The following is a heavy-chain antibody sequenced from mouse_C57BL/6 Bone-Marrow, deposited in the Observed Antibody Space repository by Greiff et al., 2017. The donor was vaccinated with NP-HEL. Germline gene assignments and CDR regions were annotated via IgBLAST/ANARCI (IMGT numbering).Heavy chain of an antibody. CDR3: ARGRAYYDYDAWFAY. D-gene: IGHD2-4*01. CDR1: GYTFTDHT. V-gene: IGHV1-78*01. CDR2: IYPRDGST. J-gene: IGHJ3*01. Sequence: QVQLKESDAELVKPGASVKISCKVSGYTFTDHTIHWMKQRPEQGLEWIGYIYPRDGSTKYNEKFKGKATLTADKSSSTAYMQLNSLTSEDSAVYFCARGRAYYDYDAWFAYWGQGTLVTVSA.